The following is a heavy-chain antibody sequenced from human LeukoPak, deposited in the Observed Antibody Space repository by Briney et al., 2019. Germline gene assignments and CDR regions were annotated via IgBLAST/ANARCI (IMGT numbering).Heavy chain of an antibody. J-gene: IGHJ5*02. CDR3: ARVGAGKYSSSFGFDP. Sequence: ASVKVSCKASGYTFTGYYMHWVRQAPGQGLEWMGWINPNSGGTNYAQKFQGRVTMTRDTSISTAYMELSRLRSDDTAVYYCARVGAGKYSSSFGFDPWGQGTLVTVSS. CDR2: INPNSGGT. D-gene: IGHD6-6*01. V-gene: IGHV1-2*02. CDR1: GYTFTGYY.